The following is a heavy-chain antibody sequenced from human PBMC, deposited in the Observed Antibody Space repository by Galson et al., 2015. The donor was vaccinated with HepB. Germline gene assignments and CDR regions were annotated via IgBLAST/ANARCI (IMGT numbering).Heavy chain of an antibody. CDR3: ARDRIARFLEWPPREFPYYMDV. CDR2: IYTGGSI. D-gene: IGHD3-3*01. CDR1: GDSISSASYS. J-gene: IGHJ6*03. V-gene: IGHV4-61*02. Sequence: TLSLTCTVSGDSISSASYSWSWIRQPAGKGLEWIGRIYTGGSINYNPSLESRVSMSVDTSNNHFSLKLTSVTAADTAVYYCARDRIARFLEWPPREFPYYMDVWGKGTTVTVTS.